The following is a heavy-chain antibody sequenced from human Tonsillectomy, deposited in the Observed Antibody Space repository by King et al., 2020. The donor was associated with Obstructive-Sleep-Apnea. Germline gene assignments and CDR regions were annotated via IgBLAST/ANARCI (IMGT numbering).Heavy chain of an antibody. D-gene: IGHD6-19*01. CDR1: GYTFTSYA. Sequence: VQLVQSGAEVKKPGASVKVSCKASGYTFTSYAIHCVRQAPGQRLEWMGWINAGNGDTKFSQRFQGRVTITRDTSASTAYMDLSSLRSEDTAVYYCARKYTSGWYLDYWGQGTLVTVSS. CDR3: ARKYTSGWYLDY. J-gene: IGHJ4*02. V-gene: IGHV1-3*01. CDR2: INAGNGDT.